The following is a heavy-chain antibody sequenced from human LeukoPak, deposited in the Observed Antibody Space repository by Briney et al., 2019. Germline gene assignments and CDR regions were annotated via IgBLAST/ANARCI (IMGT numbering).Heavy chain of an antibody. CDR1: GGSISSRPYY. V-gene: IGHV4-39*01. J-gene: IGHJ4*02. D-gene: IGHD3-16*01. Sequence: ASETLSLTCTVSGGSISSRPYYWGWVRQPPGKGLEWIGSISYSGSIHYNPSLKSRVTISVDTSKNHFSLRLSSVTAADTAVYYCTTLEIGDYYFDYWGQGTLVTVSS. CDR2: ISYSGSI. CDR3: TTLEIGDYYFDY.